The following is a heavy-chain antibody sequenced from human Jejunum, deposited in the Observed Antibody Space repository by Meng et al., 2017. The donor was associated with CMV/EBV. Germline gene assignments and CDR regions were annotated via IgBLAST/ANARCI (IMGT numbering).Heavy chain of an antibody. Sequence: HYCAGSGFGFSYYWMHWVRQATGKGLVWVSRINSDGTFTKYADSVKGRCTISRDNAKNMLYLEINSLRAEDTAVYYCARENNGPEEYWGQGTLVTVSS. CDR1: GFGFSYYW. J-gene: IGHJ4*01. CDR3: ARENNGPEEY. CDR2: INSDGTFT. V-gene: IGHV3-74*01. D-gene: IGHD1-14*01.